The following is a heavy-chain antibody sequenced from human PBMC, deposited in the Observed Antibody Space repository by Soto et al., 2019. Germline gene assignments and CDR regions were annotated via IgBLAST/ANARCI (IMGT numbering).Heavy chain of an antibody. D-gene: IGHD3-10*01. J-gene: IGHJ6*02. V-gene: IGHV4-38-2*02. CDR2: IYHSGST. Sequence: PSETLSLTCAVSGYSISSGYYWGWIRQPPGKGLEWIGSIYHSGSTYYNPSLKSRVTISVDTSKNQFSLKLSSVTAADTAVYYCARDGYYYGSGSYYNYYYYGMDVWGQGTTVTVSS. CDR3: ARDGYYYGSGSYYNYYYYGMDV. CDR1: GYSISSGYY.